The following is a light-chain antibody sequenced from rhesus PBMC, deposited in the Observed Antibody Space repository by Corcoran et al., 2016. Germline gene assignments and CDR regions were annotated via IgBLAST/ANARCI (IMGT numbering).Light chain of an antibody. CDR3: QQHNSYPPT. CDR1: QGISSW. Sequence: DIQMTQSPSSLSASVGDRVTITCQASQGISSWLALYQQKPGKAPKLLIYAASSLQSGVPSRFSGSGSGTDVTLTISSLQPEDFATYYCQQHNSYPPTFGQGTKVEIK. J-gene: IGKJ1*01. CDR2: AAS. V-gene: IGKV1-33*02.